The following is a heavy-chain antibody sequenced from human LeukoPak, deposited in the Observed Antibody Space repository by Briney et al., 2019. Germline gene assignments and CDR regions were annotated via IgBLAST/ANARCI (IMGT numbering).Heavy chain of an antibody. CDR1: GGSMYSYY. CDR3: ARHGYYYMDV. J-gene: IGHJ6*03. CDR2: IYTTGST. V-gene: IGHV4-4*09. Sequence: SETLSLTCTVSGGSMYSYYWSWFRQPPGKGLEWIGYIYTTGSTNYDPSLMSRVTISIDTSKSQFSLKLSSVTAADTAVYYCARHGYYYMDVWGKGTTVTVSS.